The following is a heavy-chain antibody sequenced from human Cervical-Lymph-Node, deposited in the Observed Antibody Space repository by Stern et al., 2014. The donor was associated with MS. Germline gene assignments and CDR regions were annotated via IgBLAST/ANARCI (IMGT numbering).Heavy chain of an antibody. V-gene: IGHV1-2*06. CDR3: AREATLIVVGIDY. Sequence: QMQLVQSGTKMQKPGASVKVSCKASGYTFTAFFIHWVRQVPGQGFEWMGRLNPNSDDPTYAQKFEDRVTLTRDTSIGTAYLELSGLTSADTAVYYCAREATLIVVGIDYWGQGTQVTVSS. CDR1: GYTFTAFF. J-gene: IGHJ4*02. D-gene: IGHD3-22*01. CDR2: LNPNSDDP.